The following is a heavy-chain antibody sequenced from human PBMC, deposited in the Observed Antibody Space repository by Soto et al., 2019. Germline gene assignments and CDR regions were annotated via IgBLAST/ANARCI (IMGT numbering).Heavy chain of an antibody. V-gene: IGHV1-8*01. CDR3: EVTTGY. CDR2: VSPENKNA. J-gene: IGHJ4*02. D-gene: IGHD1-1*01. CDR1: GYTFTEYD. Sequence: QVQVIQSRAEVKKPGASVKVSCKTSGYTFTEYDINWVRQAPGQGPEYMGWVSPENKNAGYAPQFRGRVSMTTDTTISTAYLEVTNLTYEDKAVYYCEVTTGYWGQGTMVTVSS.